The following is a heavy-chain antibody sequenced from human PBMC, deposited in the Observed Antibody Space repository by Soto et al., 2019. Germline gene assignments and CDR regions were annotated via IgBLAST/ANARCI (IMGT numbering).Heavy chain of an antibody. D-gene: IGHD6-19*01. CDR2: TYYRSKWYY. CDR1: GDSVSSVTAT. V-gene: IGHV6-1*01. CDR3: ARDGSVFHWYFDV. Sequence: QVQLQQSGPGLVKPSQTLSLMCDISGDSVSSVTATWSWIRQSPSRGLEWLGRTYYRSKWYYDYDVSVHSRIVTPPDPSKNQLTLDLNSVPPEDTAVYFCARDGSVFHWYFDVWGRGTLVTVSS. J-gene: IGHJ2*01.